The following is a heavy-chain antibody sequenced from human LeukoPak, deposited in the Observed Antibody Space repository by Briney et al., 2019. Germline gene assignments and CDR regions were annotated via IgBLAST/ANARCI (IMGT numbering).Heavy chain of an antibody. J-gene: IGHJ6*03. CDR2: IRYDGSNK. Sequence: GGSLRLSCAASGFTFSSYGMHWVRQAPGKGLEWVAFIRYDGSNKYYADSVKGRFTISRDNSKNTLYLQMNSLRAEDTAVYYCARDWNGSGSYYYKYYYYYMDVWGKGTTVTVSS. D-gene: IGHD3-10*01. CDR3: ARDWNGSGSYYYKYYYYYMDV. CDR1: GFTFSSYG. V-gene: IGHV3-30*02.